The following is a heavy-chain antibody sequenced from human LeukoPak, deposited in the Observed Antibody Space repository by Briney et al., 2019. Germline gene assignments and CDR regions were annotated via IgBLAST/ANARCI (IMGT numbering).Heavy chain of an antibody. V-gene: IGHV4-59*01. Sequence: SETLSLTCTVSGGSISSYYWSWIRQPPGKGLEWIGYIYYSGSTNYNPSLKSRVTISVDTSENQFSLKLSSVTAADTAVYYCARGGWFGEFEFDYWGQGTLVTVSS. CDR2: IYYSGST. CDR1: GGSISSYY. D-gene: IGHD3-10*01. CDR3: ARGGWFGEFEFDY. J-gene: IGHJ4*02.